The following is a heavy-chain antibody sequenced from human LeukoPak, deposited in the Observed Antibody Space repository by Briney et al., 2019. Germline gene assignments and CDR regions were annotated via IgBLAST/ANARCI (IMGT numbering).Heavy chain of an antibody. J-gene: IGHJ4*02. CDR1: GFTVSSNY. CDR2: IYSGGST. Sequence: GGSLRLSCAASGFTVSSNYMSWVRQAPGKGLEWVSVIYSGGSTYYADSVKGRFTISRDNSKNTLYLQMNSLRAEDTAVYYCARANRYGSGSYYGLLFDYWGQGTLVAVSS. V-gene: IGHV3-53*01. CDR3: ARANRYGSGSYYGLLFDY. D-gene: IGHD3-10*01.